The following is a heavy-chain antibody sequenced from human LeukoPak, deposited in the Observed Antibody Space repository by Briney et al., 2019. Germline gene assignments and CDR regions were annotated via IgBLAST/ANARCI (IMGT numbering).Heavy chain of an antibody. CDR2: IKSDGSST. CDR3: ARISTMVRHY. D-gene: IGHD3-10*01. Sequence: GGSLRVSCAVSGFTFRSYWMHWVRQAPGKGLVWVSSIKSDGSSTTYADSVKGRFTISRDNAENTLYLQMNSLRVEDTAVYYCARISTMVRHYWGQGTLVTVSS. J-gene: IGHJ4*02. CDR1: GFTFRSYW. V-gene: IGHV3-74*03.